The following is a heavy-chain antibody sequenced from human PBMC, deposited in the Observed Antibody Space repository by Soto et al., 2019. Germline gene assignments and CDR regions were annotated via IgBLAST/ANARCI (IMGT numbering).Heavy chain of an antibody. CDR3: ASKTVGTGCMGV. Sequence: PGGSLRLSCAATGFRFSDNWMHWVRQVPGKGLMWVSRISPAGSSTSYGDSVKGRFTISRDNAKNRLYLQMDSLRAEDTAVYYCASKTVGTGCMGVCGHGTAVTVSS. J-gene: IGHJ6*02. V-gene: IGHV3-74*01. CDR2: ISPAGSST. CDR1: GFRFSDNW. D-gene: IGHD2-8*02.